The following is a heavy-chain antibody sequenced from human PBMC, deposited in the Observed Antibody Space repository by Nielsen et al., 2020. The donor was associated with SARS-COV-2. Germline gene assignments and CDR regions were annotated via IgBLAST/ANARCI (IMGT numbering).Heavy chain of an antibody. CDR2: IKRDGSEK. Sequence: GESLKISCAASGFTFSNAWMSWVRQAPGKGLEWVANIKRDGSEKYYVDSVKGRFTISRDNAKNSLYLQMNSLRAEDTAVYYCAREVAVLAGGFDPWGQGTLVTVSS. D-gene: IGHD2-15*01. J-gene: IGHJ5*02. V-gene: IGHV3-7*03. CDR3: AREVAVLAGGFDP. CDR1: GFTFSNAW.